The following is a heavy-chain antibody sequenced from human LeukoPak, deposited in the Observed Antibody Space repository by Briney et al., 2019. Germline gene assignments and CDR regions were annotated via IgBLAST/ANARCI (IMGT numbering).Heavy chain of an antibody. Sequence: PSETLSLTCTVSGGSISSSSYYWGWIRQPPGKGLEWIGSIYYSGSTYYNPSLKSRVTISVDTSKNQFSLKLSSVTAADTAVYYCARTEYSSSPYYYYYMDDWGRGTTVTVSS. J-gene: IGHJ6*03. CDR1: GGSISSSSYY. CDR2: IYYSGST. D-gene: IGHD6-6*01. V-gene: IGHV4-39*01. CDR3: ARTEYSSSPYYYYYMDD.